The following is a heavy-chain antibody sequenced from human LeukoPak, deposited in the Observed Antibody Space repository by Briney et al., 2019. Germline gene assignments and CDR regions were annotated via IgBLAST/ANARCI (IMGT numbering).Heavy chain of an antibody. CDR2: INPSGSST. D-gene: IGHD4-23*01. CDR1: GYTFTSYY. J-gene: IGHJ6*03. V-gene: IGHV1-46*01. CDR3: ARDTYGGNSLMSYYYYYMDV. Sequence: ASVKVSCKASGYTFTSYYMHWVRQAPGQGLEWMGIINPSGSSTSYAQKFQGRVTMTRDMSTSTVYMELSSLRSEDTAVYYCARDTYGGNSLMSYYYYYMDVWGKGTTVTVSS.